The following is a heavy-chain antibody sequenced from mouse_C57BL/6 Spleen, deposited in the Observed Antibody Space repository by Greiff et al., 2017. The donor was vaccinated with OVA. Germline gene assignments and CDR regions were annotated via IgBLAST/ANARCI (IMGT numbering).Heavy chain of an antibody. CDR1: GYTFTDYE. D-gene: IGHD2-2*01. J-gene: IGHJ2*01. V-gene: IGHV1-15*01. CDR3: TRKAMVTTYYFDY. Sequence: VQLQQSGAELVRPGASVTLSCKASGYTFTDYEMHWVKQTPVHGLEWIGAIDPETGGTAYNQKFKGKAILTADKSSSTAYMELRSLTSEDSAVYYCTRKAMVTTYYFDYWGQGTTLTVSS. CDR2: IDPETGGT.